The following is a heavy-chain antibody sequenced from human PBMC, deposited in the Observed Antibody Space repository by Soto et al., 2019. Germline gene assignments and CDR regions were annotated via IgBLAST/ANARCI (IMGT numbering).Heavy chain of an antibody. Sequence: GGSLRLSCAASGFTFSSYVMSWVRQAPGKGLEWVSGISGSGVSTYYADSVKGRFTISRDNSRNTLYLQMNSLRTEDTAFYYCGKDISPGGMDVWGRGIMVTVSS. CDR3: GKDISPGGMDV. CDR2: ISGSGVST. V-gene: IGHV3-23*01. D-gene: IGHD1-20*01. CDR1: GFTFSSYV. J-gene: IGHJ6*04.